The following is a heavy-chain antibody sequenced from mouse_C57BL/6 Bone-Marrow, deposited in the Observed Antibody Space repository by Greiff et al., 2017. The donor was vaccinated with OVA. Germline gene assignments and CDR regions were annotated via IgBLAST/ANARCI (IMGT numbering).Heavy chain of an antibody. CDR1: GFTFSDAW. Sequence: DVMLVESGGGLVQPGGSMKLSCAASGFTFSDAWLDWVRQSPEKGLEWVAEIRNKANNHATYYAESVKGRFTISRDDSKSSVYLQMNSLRAEDTGIYYCTREVTTRNYAMDYWGQGTSVTVSS. D-gene: IGHD2-2*01. J-gene: IGHJ4*01. V-gene: IGHV6-6*01. CDR2: IRNKANNHAT. CDR3: TREVTTRNYAMDY.